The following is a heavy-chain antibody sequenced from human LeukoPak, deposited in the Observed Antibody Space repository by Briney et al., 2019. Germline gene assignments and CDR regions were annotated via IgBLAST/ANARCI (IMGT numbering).Heavy chain of an antibody. CDR1: GFTFSSYT. Sequence: PGRSLRLSCAASGFTFSSYTMHWVRQAPGKGLEWVAVTSYDGTTEYYAGSVKGRFTISRDNSKNTLILQMNSLRTDDTAVYYCARGQYHFDSGGYYPYWGQGTLVTVSS. CDR3: ARGQYHFDSGGYYPY. D-gene: IGHD3-22*01. V-gene: IGHV3-30*04. CDR2: TSYDGTTE. J-gene: IGHJ1*01.